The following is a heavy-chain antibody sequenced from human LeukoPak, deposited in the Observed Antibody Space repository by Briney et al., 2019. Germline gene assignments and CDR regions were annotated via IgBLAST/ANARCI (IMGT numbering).Heavy chain of an antibody. D-gene: IGHD5-18*01. CDR3: AKDSYSYGKRYFDY. V-gene: IGHV3-30*18. J-gene: IGHJ4*02. CDR1: GFTLSSYG. Sequence: GGSLRLSCAASGFTLSSYGMHWVRQAPGKGLEWVAVISYDGSNKYYADSVKGRFTISRDNSKNTLYLQMNSLRAEDTAVYYCAKDSYSYGKRYFDYWGQGTLVTVSS. CDR2: ISYDGSNK.